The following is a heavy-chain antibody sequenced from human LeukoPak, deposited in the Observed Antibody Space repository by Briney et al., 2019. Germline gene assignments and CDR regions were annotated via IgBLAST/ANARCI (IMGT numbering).Heavy chain of an antibody. D-gene: IGHD3-10*01. CDR1: GYTFTGYY. V-gene: IGHV1-2*04. J-gene: IGHJ6*02. CDR2: INPNSGGT. Sequence: ASVKVSCKASGYTFTGYYMHWVRQAPGQGLEWMGWINPNSGGTNYAQKFQGWVTMTRDTSISTAYMELSRLRSDDTAVYYCARDSAYYYGSGSYQYYYGMDVWGQGTTVTVSS. CDR3: ARDSAYYYGSGSYQYYYGMDV.